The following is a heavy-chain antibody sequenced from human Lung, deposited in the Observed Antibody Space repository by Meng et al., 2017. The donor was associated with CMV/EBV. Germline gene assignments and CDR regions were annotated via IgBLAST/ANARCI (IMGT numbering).Heavy chain of an antibody. CDR2: IRNDESDK. V-gene: IGHV3-30*02. CDR3: AKDDPVFHY. Sequence: QVQLVEAGGGVVQPGGSLRRSGAASGFTFSSYGMHWVRQAPGKGPEWVAFIRNDESDKYYGDSVKGRFTISRDTSKNTVDLQMNSLRTEDTAVYYCAKDDPVFHYWGQGTLVTVSS. CDR1: GFTFSSYG. J-gene: IGHJ4*02.